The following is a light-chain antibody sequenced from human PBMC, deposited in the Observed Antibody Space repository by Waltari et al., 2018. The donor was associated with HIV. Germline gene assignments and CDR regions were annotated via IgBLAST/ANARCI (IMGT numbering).Light chain of an antibody. V-gene: IGKV3-11*01. Sequence: EIVLTQSPATLSLSPGETATLSCRASQTVSTFLAWYQQKPGQYPRLLISGVSARAPGIPVRFSGSGSETDFTLTISGLEPDDFAVYFCQQRKYLYTFGQGTKVEI. CDR1: QTVSTF. CDR3: QQRKYLYT. J-gene: IGKJ2*01. CDR2: GVS.